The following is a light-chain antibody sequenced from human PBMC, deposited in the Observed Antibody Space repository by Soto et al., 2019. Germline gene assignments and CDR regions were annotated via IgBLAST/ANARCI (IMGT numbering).Light chain of an antibody. CDR3: QQSKSLYS. V-gene: IGKV1-5*03. J-gene: IGKJ2*03. Sequence: DIQMTQSPSTLSASVGDRVTITCRASQSISHYLAWYQQKPGKAPKLLIYQASSLESGVPSRFSGSGSGTEFTLTISSLQPDDFATYYCQQSKSLYSFGQGTKLEIK. CDR2: QAS. CDR1: QSISHY.